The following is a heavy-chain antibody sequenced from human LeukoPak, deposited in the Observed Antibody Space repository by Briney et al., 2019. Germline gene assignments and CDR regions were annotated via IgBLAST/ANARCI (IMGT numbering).Heavy chain of an antibody. V-gene: IGHV5-51*01. CDR1: GYSFTSYW. D-gene: IGHD5-18*01. CDR2: IYPGDSDT. J-gene: IGHJ4*02. Sequence: GESLKISCKDSGYSFTSYWIGWVRQMPGKGLEWMGIIYPGDSDTRYSPSLQGQVTISADKSINTAYLQWSSLKASDTAIYYCARRGEAMDPFDYWGQGTLVTVSS. CDR3: ARRGEAMDPFDY.